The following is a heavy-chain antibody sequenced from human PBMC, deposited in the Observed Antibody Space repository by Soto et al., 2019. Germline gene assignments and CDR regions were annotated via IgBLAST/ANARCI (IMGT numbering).Heavy chain of an antibody. D-gene: IGHD6-13*01. CDR2: IYYSGST. Sequence: QVQLQESGPGLVKPSQTLSLTCTVSGGSISSGGYYWNWIRQHPGKDLEWIGNIYYSGSTYYNPPLKSRVTISADTSKNQFSLKLSSVTVADTAVYYCARGSSSSWYVNGMDVWGQGTTVTVSS. CDR1: GGSISSGGYY. CDR3: ARGSSSSWYVNGMDV. J-gene: IGHJ6*02. V-gene: IGHV4-31*03.